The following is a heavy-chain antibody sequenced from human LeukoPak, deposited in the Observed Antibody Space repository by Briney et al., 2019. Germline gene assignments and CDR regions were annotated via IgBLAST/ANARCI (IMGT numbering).Heavy chain of an antibody. CDR3: ARHGVENGVDV. Sequence: SETLSLTCSVSSGSISGYYWSWIRQPPGRGLEWVGYLYYTGSTNYNASLRSRVTISGDTSKNQFSLNLSSVTAADTAVYYCARHGVENGVDVWGQGTTVTVSS. D-gene: IGHD3-16*01. CDR1: SGSISGYY. CDR2: LYYTGST. V-gene: IGHV4-59*08. J-gene: IGHJ6*02.